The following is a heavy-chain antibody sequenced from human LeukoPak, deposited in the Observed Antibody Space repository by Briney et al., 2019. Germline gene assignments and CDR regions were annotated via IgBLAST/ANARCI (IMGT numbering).Heavy chain of an antibody. J-gene: IGHJ4*02. CDR2: ISGSGGST. V-gene: IGHV3-23*01. Sequence: PGGSLRLSCAASGFTFSSYAMSWVRQAPGKGLEWVSAISGSGGSTYYADSVKGRFTISRDNSKNTLYLQMNSLKTEDTAVYYCTRAGRASGDFFDYWGQGTLVTVSS. D-gene: IGHD2-21*01. CDR1: GFTFSSYA. CDR3: TRAGRASGDFFDY.